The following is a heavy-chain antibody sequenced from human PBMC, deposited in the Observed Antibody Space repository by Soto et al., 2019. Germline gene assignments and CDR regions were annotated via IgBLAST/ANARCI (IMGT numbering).Heavy chain of an antibody. Sequence: VRQAPGKGLEWVSYISSSGSTIYYADSVKGRFTISRDNAKNSLYLQMNSLRAEDTAVYYCARGGITMIVVASYDYWGQGTLVIVSS. V-gene: IGHV3-48*03. D-gene: IGHD3-22*01. CDR2: ISSSGSTI. CDR3: ARGGITMIVVASYDY. J-gene: IGHJ4*02.